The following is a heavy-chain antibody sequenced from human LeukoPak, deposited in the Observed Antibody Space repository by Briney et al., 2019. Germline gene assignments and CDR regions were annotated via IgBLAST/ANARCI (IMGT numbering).Heavy chain of an antibody. D-gene: IGHD4-17*01. CDR1: GFPFSSYA. CDR2: LSTSGGST. CDR3: AKDRDNYGDYMYFYMDD. Sequence: PGGSLRLSCAASGFPFSSYAMSWVRQAPGKGLEWVSALSTSGGSTYYADSVKGRFTISRDNSKNTLYLQMNSLRAEDTAVYYCAKDRDNYGDYMYFYMDDWGKGTTVTVSS. J-gene: IGHJ6*03. V-gene: IGHV3-23*01.